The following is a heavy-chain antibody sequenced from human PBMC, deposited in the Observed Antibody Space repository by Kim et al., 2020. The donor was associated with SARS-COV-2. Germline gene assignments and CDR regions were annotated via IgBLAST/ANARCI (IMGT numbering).Heavy chain of an antibody. J-gene: IGHJ4*02. CDR1: GYTFTGYY. V-gene: IGHV1-2*02. Sequence: ASVKVSCKASGYTFTGYYMHWVRQAPGQGLEWMGWINPNSGGTNYAQKFQGRVTMTRDTSISTAYMELSRLRSDDTAVYYCARRGVGSWQPFDYWGQGTLVTVSS. D-gene: IGHD6-6*01. CDR2: INPNSGGT. CDR3: ARRGVGSWQPFDY.